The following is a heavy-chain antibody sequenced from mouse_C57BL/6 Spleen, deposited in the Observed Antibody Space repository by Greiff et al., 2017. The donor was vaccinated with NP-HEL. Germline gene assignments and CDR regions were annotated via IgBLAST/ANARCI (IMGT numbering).Heavy chain of an antibody. D-gene: IGHD3-2*02. CDR3: ARELRLRRRSYFDY. V-gene: IGHV1-61*01. Sequence: QVQLQQPGAELVRPGSSVKLSCKASGYTFTSYWMDWVKQRPGQGLEWIGNIYPSDSETHYNQKFKDKATLTVDKSSSTAYMQLSSLTSEDSAVYYCARELRLRRRSYFDYWGQGTTLTVSS. J-gene: IGHJ2*01. CDR2: IYPSDSET. CDR1: GYTFTSYW.